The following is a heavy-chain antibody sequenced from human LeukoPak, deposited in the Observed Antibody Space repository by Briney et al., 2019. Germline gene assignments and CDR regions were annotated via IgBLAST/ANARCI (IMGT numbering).Heavy chain of an antibody. D-gene: IGHD3-22*01. V-gene: IGHV1-2*02. CDR1: GYTFTDPY. CDR3: ARDFYYDSSGAFDF. Sequence: ASVKVSCKASGYTFTDPYIRWVRRAPGQGLEWMGWINPNSGDTNYAQKFQGRVTMTRDTSITTTYMELSRLRSDHTAVYYCARDFYYDSSGAFDFWGQGTLVTVSS. CDR2: INPNSGDT. J-gene: IGHJ4*02.